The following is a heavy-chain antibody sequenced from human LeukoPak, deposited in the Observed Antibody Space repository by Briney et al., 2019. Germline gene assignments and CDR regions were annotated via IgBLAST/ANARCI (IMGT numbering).Heavy chain of an antibody. V-gene: IGHV3-30*18. D-gene: IGHD1-1*01. CDR1: GFTFSSYG. CDR2: ISYDGSNK. CDR3: AKASIQTYFDY. J-gene: IGHJ4*02. Sequence: GRSLRLSCAASGFTFSSYGMHWVRQAPGKGLEWVAVISYDGSNKYYADSVKGRFTISRDNSKNTLYLQMNSLRAEDTAVYYCAKASIQTYFDYWGQGTLVTVSS.